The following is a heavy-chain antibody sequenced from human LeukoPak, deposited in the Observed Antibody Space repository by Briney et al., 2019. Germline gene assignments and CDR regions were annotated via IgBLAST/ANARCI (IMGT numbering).Heavy chain of an antibody. CDR3: ARVLLAVAGTDYFDY. J-gene: IGHJ4*02. D-gene: IGHD6-19*01. Sequence: PSETLSLTCAVYGGSFSGYYWSWIRHPPGMGLEWFGEINHTGSTNYNPSLKSRVTISVDTSKNQFSLKLSSVTAADTAVYYCARVLLAVAGTDYFDYWGQGTLVTVSS. CDR1: GGSFSGYY. V-gene: IGHV4-34*01. CDR2: INHTGST.